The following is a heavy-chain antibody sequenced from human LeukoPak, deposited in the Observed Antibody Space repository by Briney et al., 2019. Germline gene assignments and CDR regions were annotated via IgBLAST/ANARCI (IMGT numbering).Heavy chain of an antibody. CDR2: IKQDGSEK. V-gene: IGHV3-7*01. CDR1: GFTFSNYW. J-gene: IGHJ4*02. Sequence: GGSLRLSWAPSGFTFSNYWMSWVRQAPGKGLEWVANIKQDGSEKYYVDSVKGRFTISRDNAKNSLYLQMNSLRAEDTAVYYCAREGPSNYCSGGSCYYGYWGQGTLVTVSS. D-gene: IGHD2-15*01. CDR3: AREGPSNYCSGGSCYYGY.